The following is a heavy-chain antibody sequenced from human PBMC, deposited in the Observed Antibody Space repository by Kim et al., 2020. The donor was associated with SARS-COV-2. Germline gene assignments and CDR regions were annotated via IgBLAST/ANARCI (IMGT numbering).Heavy chain of an antibody. Sequence: SETLSLTCAVSGGSISSSNWWSWVRQPPGKGLEWIGEIYHSGSTNYNPSLKSRVTISVDKSKNQFSLKLSSVTAADTAVYYCARVVPAAYYYYYGMDVWGQGTTVTVSS. D-gene: IGHD2-2*01. CDR2: IYHSGST. V-gene: IGHV4-4*02. CDR1: GGSISSSNW. CDR3: ARVVPAAYYYYYGMDV. J-gene: IGHJ6*02.